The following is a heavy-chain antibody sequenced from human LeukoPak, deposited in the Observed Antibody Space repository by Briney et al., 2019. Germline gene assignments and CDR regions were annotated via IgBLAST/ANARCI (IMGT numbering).Heavy chain of an antibody. D-gene: IGHD5-12*01. CDR2: ISGSGGST. CDR1: GFTFSSYA. Sequence: GGSLRLSCAASGFTFSSYAMSGVRQAPGKGLEWVSAISGSGGSTYYADSVKGRFTISRDNSKNTLYLQMNSLRAEDTAVYYCAKAKSGYFGPCDYWGQGTLVTVSS. J-gene: IGHJ4*02. V-gene: IGHV3-23*01. CDR3: AKAKSGYFGPCDY.